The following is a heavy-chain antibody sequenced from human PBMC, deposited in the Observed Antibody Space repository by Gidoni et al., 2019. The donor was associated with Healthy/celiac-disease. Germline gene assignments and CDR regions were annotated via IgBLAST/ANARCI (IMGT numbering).Heavy chain of an antibody. CDR1: GFTFSSYA. Sequence: EVQLVESGGGLVQPGGSLRLSCSDSGFTFSSYAMQWVRQAPGKGLEYVSASSSNGGSTYYADSVKGRFTISRDNSKNTLYLQMSSLRAEDTAVYYCVKDFNGGSGENPWGQGTLVTVSS. V-gene: IGHV3-64D*06. CDR2: SSSNGGST. CDR3: VKDFNGGSGENP. D-gene: IGHD3-16*01. J-gene: IGHJ5*02.